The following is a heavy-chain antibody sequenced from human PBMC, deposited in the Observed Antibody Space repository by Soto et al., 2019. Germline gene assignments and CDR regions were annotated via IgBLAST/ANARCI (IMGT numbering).Heavy chain of an antibody. Sequence: CQGSGYRFTGYWIGWVRQMPGKGLEWMGIIYPGDSDTRYSPSFQGQVTISADKSISTAYLQWSSLKASDTAMYYCATIYGDPIDYWGQGTLVTVSS. CDR3: ATIYGDPIDY. D-gene: IGHD4-17*01. CDR2: IYPGDSDT. J-gene: IGHJ4*02. V-gene: IGHV5-51*01. CDR1: GYRFTGYW.